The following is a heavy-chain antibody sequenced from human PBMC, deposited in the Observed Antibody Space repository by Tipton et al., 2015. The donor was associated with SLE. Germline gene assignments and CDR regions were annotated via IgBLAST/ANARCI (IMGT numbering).Heavy chain of an antibody. J-gene: IGHJ4*02. CDR2: IYYSGST. D-gene: IGHD3-16*02. V-gene: IGHV4-59*01. Sequence: TLSLTCTVSGGSISSYYWSWIRQPPGKGLEWIGHIYYSGSTNYNPSLKSRVTISVDTSKNQFSLKLSSVTAADTAVYYCARIPVSSSDLGDLSSLYNFAYWGQGTLVTVSS. CDR1: GGSISSYY. CDR3: ARIPVSSSDLGDLSSLYNFAY.